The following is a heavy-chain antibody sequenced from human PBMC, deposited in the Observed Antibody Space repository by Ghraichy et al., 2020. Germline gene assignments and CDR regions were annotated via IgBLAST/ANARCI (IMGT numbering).Heavy chain of an antibody. CDR1: GGSISSSSYY. D-gene: IGHD6-19*01. Sequence: SETLSLTCTVSGGSISSSSYYWGWIRQPPGKGLEWIGSIYYSGSTYYNPSLKSRVTISVDTSKNQFSLKLSSVTAADTAVYYCARRGDSSGWYYWGQGTLVTVSS. V-gene: IGHV4-39*01. CDR3: ARRGDSSGWYY. CDR2: IYYSGST. J-gene: IGHJ4*02.